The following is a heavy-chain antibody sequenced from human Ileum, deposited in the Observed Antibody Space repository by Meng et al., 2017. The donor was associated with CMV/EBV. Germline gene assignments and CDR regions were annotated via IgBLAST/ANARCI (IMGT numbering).Heavy chain of an antibody. D-gene: IGHD3-22*01. CDR1: GYSFTSYW. CDR2: IYPGDSDT. Sequence: GGSLRLSCKGSGYSFTSYWIGWVRQMPGKGLEWMGIIYPGDSDTRYSPSFQGQVTISADKSISTAYLQWSSLKASDTAMYYCARGGSSYYYDSSGYYPGAFDIWGQGTMVTVSS. J-gene: IGHJ3*02. V-gene: IGHV5-51*01. CDR3: ARGGSSYYYDSSGYYPGAFDI.